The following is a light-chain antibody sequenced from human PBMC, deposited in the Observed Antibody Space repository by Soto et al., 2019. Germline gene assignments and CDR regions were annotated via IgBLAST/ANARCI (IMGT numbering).Light chain of an antibody. Sequence: EIVLTQSPGTLSLSPGERATLSCRASQSVSSSYLAWYQHKPGQAPRLLIYGASIRATGIPARFSGSGSGTDFTLTISRLEPEDFAVYYCQQYGSSAWSFGQGTKVEIK. V-gene: IGKV3-20*01. CDR2: GAS. CDR1: QSVSSSY. CDR3: QQYGSSAWS. J-gene: IGKJ1*01.